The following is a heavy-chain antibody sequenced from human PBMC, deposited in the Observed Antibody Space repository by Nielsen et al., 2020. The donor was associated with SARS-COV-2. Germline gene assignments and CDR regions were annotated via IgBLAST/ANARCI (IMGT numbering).Heavy chain of an antibody. CDR1: GYSFTSYW. D-gene: IGHD2-2*01. J-gene: IGHJ6*03. CDR3: ARSRGVVPEEDYYYYMDV. V-gene: IGHV5-51*01. CDR2: IYPGDSDT. Sequence: GEFLKISCKGSGYSFTSYWIGWVRQMPGKGLEWMGIIYPGDSDTRYSPSFQGQVTISADKSISTAYLQWSSLKASDTAMYYCARSRGVVPEEDYYYYMDVWGKGTTVTVSS.